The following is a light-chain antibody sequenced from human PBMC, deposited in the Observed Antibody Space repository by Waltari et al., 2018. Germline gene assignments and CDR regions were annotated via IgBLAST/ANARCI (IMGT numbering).Light chain of an antibody. CDR3: QQYNSYSRT. Sequence: DIQMTQSPSPLSASVGDRVTITCRASQSIDSWLAWYQQKPGKAPKLLIYKSSSLESGVPSRFSGSGSGTEFTLTISSLQPDDFAAYYCQQYNSYSRTFGQGTKVEIK. V-gene: IGKV1-5*03. CDR2: KSS. CDR1: QSIDSW. J-gene: IGKJ1*01.